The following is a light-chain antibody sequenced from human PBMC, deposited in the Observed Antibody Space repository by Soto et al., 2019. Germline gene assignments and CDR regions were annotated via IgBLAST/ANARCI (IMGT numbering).Light chain of an antibody. V-gene: IGKV4-1*01. J-gene: IGKJ2*01. CDR2: WAS. CDR1: QSVLYSSNNKNY. Sequence: DIVMTQSPDSLAVSLGERATINCMSSQSVLYSSNNKNYLAWYQQRPGQPPRLLIYWASTRESGVPERFSGSGSETHFTLTISSLQAEDVAVYYCQQFYSAPPYTFGQGTKLEIK. CDR3: QQFYSAPPYT.